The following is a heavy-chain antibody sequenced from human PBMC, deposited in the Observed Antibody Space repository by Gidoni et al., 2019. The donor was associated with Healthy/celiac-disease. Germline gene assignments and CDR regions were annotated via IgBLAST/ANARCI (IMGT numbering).Heavy chain of an antibody. Sequence: EVQLVESGGGLVQPGGSLRLSCAASGFTFSSDSMNWVRQAPGKGLEWVSYISSSSSTIYYADSVKGRFTISRDNAKNSLYLQMNSLRAEDTAVYYCARAGGDYVRPYYYYYMDVWGKGTTVTVSS. V-gene: IGHV3-48*01. CDR3: ARAGGDYVRPYYYYYMDV. D-gene: IGHD4-17*01. J-gene: IGHJ6*03. CDR2: ISSSSSTI. CDR1: GFTFSSDS.